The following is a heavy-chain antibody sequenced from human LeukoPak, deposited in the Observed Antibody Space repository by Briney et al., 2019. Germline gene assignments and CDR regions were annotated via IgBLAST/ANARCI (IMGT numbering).Heavy chain of an antibody. CDR2: IYYTGTT. D-gene: IGHD3/OR15-3a*01. CDR3: ARQEIGLRSFDP. V-gene: IGHV4-39*01. CDR1: GGSISSSLYH. J-gene: IGHJ5*02. Sequence: SGTLSLTCTVSGGSISSSLYHWGWIRQSPGKNLEWLGSIYYTGTTHYNPSLKSRVTISVDTSKNQFSLNLSSVTAADTAVYYCARQEIGLRSFDPWGQGTLVTVSS.